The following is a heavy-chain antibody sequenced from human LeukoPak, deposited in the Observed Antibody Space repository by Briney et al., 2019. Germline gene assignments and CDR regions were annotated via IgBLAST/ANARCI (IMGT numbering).Heavy chain of an antibody. CDR3: ARLEYSSSPTGYFDY. V-gene: IGHV3-64*01. CDR2: SSSNGGST. D-gene: IGHD6-6*01. CDR1: GFTFSSYA. Sequence: GGSLRLSXAASGFTFSSYAMHWVCQAPGKGLEYVSASSSNGGSTYYANSVKGRFTISRDNSKNTLYLQMGSLRAEDMAVYYCARLEYSSSPTGYFDYWGQGTLVTVSS. J-gene: IGHJ4*02.